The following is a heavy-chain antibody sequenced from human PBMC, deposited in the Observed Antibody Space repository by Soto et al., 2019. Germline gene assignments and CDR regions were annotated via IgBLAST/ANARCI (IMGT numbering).Heavy chain of an antibody. CDR1: GGSISSGDYY. J-gene: IGHJ5*02. CDR2: IYYSGST. CDR3: ARDHSSSSPWFDH. D-gene: IGHD6-6*01. Sequence: PXETLYLTCTVSGGSISSGDYYWSWIRQPPGKGLEWIGYIYYSGSTYYNPSLKSRVTISVDTSKNQFSLKLSSVTAADTAVYYCARDHSSSSPWFDHWGQGTLATVSS. V-gene: IGHV4-30-4*01.